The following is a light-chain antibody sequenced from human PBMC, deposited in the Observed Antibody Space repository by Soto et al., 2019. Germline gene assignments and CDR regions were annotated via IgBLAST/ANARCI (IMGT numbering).Light chain of an antibody. Sequence: PATLSVSPGERATLSCRASQFVSSNLAWYQQKPGQAPRLLIYGASNRATGIPARFSGSGSGTEFTLTISKLQSEDFAVYFCQQYHNWPPITFGQGTRLEIK. CDR2: GAS. V-gene: IGKV3D-15*01. J-gene: IGKJ5*01. CDR3: QQYHNWPPIT. CDR1: QFVSSN.